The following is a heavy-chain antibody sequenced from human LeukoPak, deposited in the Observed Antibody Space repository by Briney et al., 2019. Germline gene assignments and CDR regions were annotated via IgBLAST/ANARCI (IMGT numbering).Heavy chain of an antibody. J-gene: IGHJ4*02. CDR3: AKDIEHNWNDVGFDY. Sequence: GRSLRLSCAASGFTFDDYAMHWVRQAPGKGLEWVSGISWNSGSIGYADSVKGRFTISRDNAKNSLYLQMNSLRAEDTALYYCAKDIEHNWNDVGFDYWGQGTLVTVSS. CDR2: ISWNSGSI. CDR1: GFTFDDYA. V-gene: IGHV3-9*01. D-gene: IGHD1-20*01.